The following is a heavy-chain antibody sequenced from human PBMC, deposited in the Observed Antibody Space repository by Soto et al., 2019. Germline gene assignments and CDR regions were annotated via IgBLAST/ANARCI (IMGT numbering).Heavy chain of an antibody. CDR3: ARGIATGQLDP. J-gene: IGHJ5*02. D-gene: IGHD2-15*01. CDR1: GYTFTRYT. Sequence: QVQLVQSGAEVKKPGASVKISCKASGYTFTRYTMNWVRQAPGQRLEWMGWINPDSGNTKSSQKFQDRVIITRDPAASTAYMDLSSLRSEDTAVYYCARGIATGQLDPWGQGTLVTVSS. V-gene: IGHV1-3*01. CDR2: INPDSGNT.